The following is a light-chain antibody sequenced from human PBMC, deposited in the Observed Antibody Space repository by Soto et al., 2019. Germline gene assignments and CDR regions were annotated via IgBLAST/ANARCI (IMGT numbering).Light chain of an antibody. CDR3: QHHGASPWT. J-gene: IGKJ1*01. Sequence: RASQDSSDDVGWYQQTPGKAPKLXISGASRLQSGVPSRFSGIGAGTDYTLSLSRLEPEYTAVQYCQHHGASPWTDGEGTKVDIK. CDR1: QDSSDD. CDR2: GAS. V-gene: IGKV1-6*01.